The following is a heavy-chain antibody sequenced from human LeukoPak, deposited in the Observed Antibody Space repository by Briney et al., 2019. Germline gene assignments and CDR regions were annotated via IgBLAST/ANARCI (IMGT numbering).Heavy chain of an antibody. CDR1: GYTFTSYA. CDR2: INVGNGNT. V-gene: IGHV1-3*01. J-gene: IGHJ4*02. D-gene: IGHD3-10*01. CDR3: ASSYGSGSYSFDY. Sequence: ASVKVSCKASGYTFTSYAMHWVRQAPGQRLEWMGWINVGNGNTKYSQKFQGRVTITRDTSASTAYMELSSLRSEDTAVYYCASSYGSGSYSFDYWGQGTLVTVSS.